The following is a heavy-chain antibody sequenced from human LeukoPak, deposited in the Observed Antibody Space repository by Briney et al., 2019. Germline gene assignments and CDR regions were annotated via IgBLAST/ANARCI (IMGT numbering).Heavy chain of an antibody. CDR3: AKGTGTTDY. D-gene: IGHD1-1*01. CDR2: IKPDGSEK. Sequence: GGSLRLSCAASGFSFSNSWMSWARQAPGKGLEWVASIKPDGSEKYSLDSVKGRFTISRDNAENSLCLQMNSLRAEDTAVYYCAKGTGTTDYWGQGTLVTVSS. J-gene: IGHJ4*02. CDR1: GFSFSNSW. V-gene: IGHV3-7*01.